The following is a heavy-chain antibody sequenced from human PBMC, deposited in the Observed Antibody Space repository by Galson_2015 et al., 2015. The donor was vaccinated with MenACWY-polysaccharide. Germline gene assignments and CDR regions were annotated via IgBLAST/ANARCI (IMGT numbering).Heavy chain of an antibody. Sequence: SLRLSCAASGFTFSSYAMTWVRQAPGKGLEWVSTVSASDDRTYNAESVQGRFSISRDNSKNTLYLQMNSLRADDTAVYFCARLTDGNYPRYWGQGTLVTVSS. V-gene: IGHV3-23*01. D-gene: IGHD1-7*01. CDR1: GFTFSSYA. CDR3: ARLTDGNYPRY. J-gene: IGHJ4*02. CDR2: VSASDDRT.